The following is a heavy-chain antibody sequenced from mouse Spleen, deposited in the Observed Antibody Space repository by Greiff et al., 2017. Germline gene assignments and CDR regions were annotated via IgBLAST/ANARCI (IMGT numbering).Heavy chain of an antibody. CDR1: GYSITSGYY. V-gene: IGHV3-6*01. D-gene: IGHD4-1*02. Sequence: ESGPGLVKPSQSLSLTCSVTGYSITSGYYWNWIRQFPGNKLEWMGYISYDGSNNYNPSLKNRISITRDTSKNQFFLKLNSVTTEDTATYYCATTGSYWYFDVWGAGTTVTVSS. J-gene: IGHJ1*01. CDR3: ATTGSYWYFDV. CDR2: ISYDGSN.